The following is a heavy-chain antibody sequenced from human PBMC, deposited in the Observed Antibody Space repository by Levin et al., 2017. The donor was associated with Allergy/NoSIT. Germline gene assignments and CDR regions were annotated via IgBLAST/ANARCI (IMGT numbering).Heavy chain of an antibody. Sequence: GGSLRLSCAASGFTFSSYTTNWVRQAPGKGLEWVSAISGSGGHTFYADSVKGRFTISRDSSTNTLFLHMNSLRAEDTAAYYCTKRVDYSGHYHNDYWGQGTLVTVSS. CDR2: ISGSGGHT. CDR1: GFTFSSYT. CDR3: TKRVDYSGHYHNDY. J-gene: IGHJ4*02. V-gene: IGHV3-23*01. D-gene: IGHD3-22*01.